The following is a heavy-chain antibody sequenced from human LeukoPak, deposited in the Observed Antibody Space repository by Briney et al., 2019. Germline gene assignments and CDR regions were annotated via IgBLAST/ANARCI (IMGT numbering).Heavy chain of an antibody. D-gene: IGHD3-22*01. V-gene: IGHV4-39*07. CDR3: ARDPAAPYYDSSGYVGYFDY. J-gene: IGHJ4*02. CDR1: GGGLSYY. Sequence: PSETLSLTCTVSGGGLSYYWGWIRQPPGKGLEWIGTIFYSGNTYYNPSLKSRVTMSIDTSKNQFSLKLSSVTAADTAVYYCARDPAAPYYDSSGYVGYFDYWGQGTLVTVSS. CDR2: IFYSGNT.